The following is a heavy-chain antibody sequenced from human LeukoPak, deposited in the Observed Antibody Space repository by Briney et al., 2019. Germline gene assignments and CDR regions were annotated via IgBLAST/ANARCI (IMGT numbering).Heavy chain of an antibody. J-gene: IGHJ6*02. CDR3: ASGSSTVKFYYGIDV. V-gene: IGHV4-59*01. D-gene: IGHD4-17*01. CDR1: GGSISGYY. CDR2: MYYSGST. Sequence: PSETLSLTCTVSGGSISGYYWSWIRQAPGKGLEWIGYMYYSGSTNYNPSLKNRVTISVDTSKNQFSLKLTSVTAADTAVYYCASGSSTVKFYYGIDVWGRGTTVTVSS.